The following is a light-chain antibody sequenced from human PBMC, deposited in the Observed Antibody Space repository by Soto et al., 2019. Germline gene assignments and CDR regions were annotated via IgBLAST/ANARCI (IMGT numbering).Light chain of an antibody. V-gene: IGKV3-15*01. CDR1: QSVSNN. CDR2: GAS. Sequence: ELVFTQSPRTPSLSPGERATLSCTGSQSVSNNYLAWYQQKPGQAPRLLIYGASTRATGIPARFSGSVSGTEFILTISSLQSEDFAVYYCQQYHKWPLTFGGGTKVDIK. J-gene: IGKJ4*01. CDR3: QQYHKWPLT.